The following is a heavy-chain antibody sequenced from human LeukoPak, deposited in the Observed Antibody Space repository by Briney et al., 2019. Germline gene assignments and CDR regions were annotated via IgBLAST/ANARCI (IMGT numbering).Heavy chain of an antibody. D-gene: IGHD2-2*01. CDR3: TRTPSAAAPFVY. V-gene: IGHV3-49*04. Sequence: GGSLRLSCTGSGFTFGDYAMSWVRQAPGKGLEWVAFIRSKACGGTPEYAASVKGRFTISKDDSKNIAYVQMNSPRTEDTAVYYCTRTPSAAAPFVYWGQGSLVTVSS. J-gene: IGHJ4*02. CDR2: IRSKACGGTP. CDR1: GFTFGDYA.